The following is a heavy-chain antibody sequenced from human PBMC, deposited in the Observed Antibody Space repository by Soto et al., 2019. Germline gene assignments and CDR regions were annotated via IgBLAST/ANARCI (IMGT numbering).Heavy chain of an antibody. CDR1: GYTFTSYG. CDR2: INAYNGDR. Sequence: QVQLVQSGAEVKKPGASVKVSCKASGYTFTSYGISWVRQAPGQGLEWMGWINAYNGDRNYAQKFQGRVTMTTDTSTNIAYMEVRSLRSDDTAVYYCARDGDRHWDDCWGQETLVTVSS. J-gene: IGHJ4*02. D-gene: IGHD2-21*01. CDR3: ARDGDRHWDDC. V-gene: IGHV1-18*01.